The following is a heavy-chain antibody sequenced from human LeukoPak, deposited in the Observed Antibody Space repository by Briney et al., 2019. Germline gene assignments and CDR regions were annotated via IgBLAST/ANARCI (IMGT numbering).Heavy chain of an antibody. V-gene: IGHV4-39*07. CDR3: ARDLTDGNDAFDI. D-gene: IGHD1-14*01. J-gene: IGHJ3*02. CDR2: IYYKGNT. CDR1: GGSISSRSFF. Sequence: SETLSLTCTVSGGSISSRSFFWGWIRQPPGKGLEWIGSIYYKGNTYFNPSLKSRVTVSVDTSKNQLSLKLSSVTAADTAVYYCARDLTDGNDAFDIWGQGTMVTVSS.